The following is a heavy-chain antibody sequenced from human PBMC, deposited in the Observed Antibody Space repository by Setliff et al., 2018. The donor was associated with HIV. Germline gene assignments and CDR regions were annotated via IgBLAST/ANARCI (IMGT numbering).Heavy chain of an antibody. CDR1: GFTFTDYT. CDR3: ARDVAVASFFNY. Sequence: GGSLRLSCAASGFTFTDYTMSWVRQAPGKGLEWVANIKEDGSEQYYMDSVKGRFTISRDNAKNSLYLQMSSLRAEDTAVYYCARDVAVASFFNYWGQGTLVTVSS. J-gene: IGHJ4*02. V-gene: IGHV3-7*05. CDR2: IKEDGSEQ. D-gene: IGHD6-19*01.